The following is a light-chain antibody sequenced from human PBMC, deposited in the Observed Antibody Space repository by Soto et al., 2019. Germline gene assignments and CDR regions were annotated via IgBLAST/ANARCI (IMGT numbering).Light chain of an antibody. Sequence: EIVLTQSPATLSLSPGERATLSCRASQSVSSYLAWYQQKPGQAPRLLIYDASNRATGIPARFSGSGSGTXXXXXIXXXEPEDFAVYYCQQRSNWPWTFGQGTKVEIK. J-gene: IGKJ1*01. V-gene: IGKV3-11*01. CDR3: QQRSNWPWT. CDR2: DAS. CDR1: QSVSSY.